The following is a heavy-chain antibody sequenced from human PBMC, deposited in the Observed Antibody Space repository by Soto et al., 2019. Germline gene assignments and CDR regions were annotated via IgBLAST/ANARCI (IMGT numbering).Heavy chain of an antibody. CDR2: IHDSGNT. CDR3: ARARGGDSGDYASLFDR. V-gene: IGHV4-30-4*01. CDR1: GGSVSIGDYL. J-gene: IGHJ5*02. D-gene: IGHD4-17*01. Sequence: PSETLSLTCTVFGGSVSIGDYLWSWIRQRPGKGLEWIGYIHDSGNTYYNPSPKSRVTISLDTSKNQFSLKVTSMTAADTAVYFCARARGGDSGDYASLFDRWGQGNLVNVSS.